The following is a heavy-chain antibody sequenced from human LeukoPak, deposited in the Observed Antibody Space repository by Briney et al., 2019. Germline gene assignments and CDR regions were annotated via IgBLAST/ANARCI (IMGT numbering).Heavy chain of an antibody. V-gene: IGHV3-7*01. Sequence: QPGGSLRLSCAASGITIDDYTMCWLRQAPGKGQERAANMQEDGSDIYYVASVRGCFSISRDNAKDALYLQMNSLRVDDTAVYYCARGGAVAGRFDPWGQGTQVTVSS. D-gene: IGHD6-19*01. CDR1: GITIDDYT. J-gene: IGHJ5*02. CDR3: ARGGAVAGRFDP. CDR2: MQEDGSDI.